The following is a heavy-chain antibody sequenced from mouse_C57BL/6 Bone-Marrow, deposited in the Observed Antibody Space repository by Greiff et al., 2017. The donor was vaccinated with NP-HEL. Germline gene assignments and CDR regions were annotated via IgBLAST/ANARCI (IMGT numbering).Heavy chain of an antibody. CDR3: ARAIHYYGY. J-gene: IGHJ2*01. CDR2: IHPNSGST. CDR1: GYTFTSYW. Sequence: QVQLQQPGAELVKPGASVKLSCKASGYTFTSYWMHWVKQRPGQGLEWIGMIHPNSGSTNYNEKFKSKATLTVDKSSSTAYMQLSSLTSEDSAVYVYARAIHYYGYGGRGTTPTVSS. V-gene: IGHV1-64*01. D-gene: IGHD1-2*01.